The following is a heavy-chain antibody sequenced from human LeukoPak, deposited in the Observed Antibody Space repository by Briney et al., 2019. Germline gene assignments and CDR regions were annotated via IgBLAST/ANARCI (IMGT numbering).Heavy chain of an antibody. D-gene: IGHD6-25*01. CDR1: GFTVSSNY. CDR3: ARVASGTLDY. V-gene: IGHV3-53*01. Sequence: GGSLRLSCAVSGFTVSSNYMSWVRQAPGKGLEWGSVIYRGTNTYYADSVKGRFIISRDNPKIMLYLQMNSLRAEDTAVYYCARVASGTLDYWGQGTLVTVSS. CDR2: IYRGTNT. J-gene: IGHJ4*02.